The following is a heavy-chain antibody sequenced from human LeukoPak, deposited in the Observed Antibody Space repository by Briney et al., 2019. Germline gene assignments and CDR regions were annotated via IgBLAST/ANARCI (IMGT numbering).Heavy chain of an antibody. CDR3: ASPPSVTDY. J-gene: IGHJ4*02. D-gene: IGHD4-17*01. V-gene: IGHV4-34*01. CDR1: GGSFSGYY. CDR2: INHSGST. Sequence: SETLSLTCAVYGGSFSGYYWSWIRQPPGKGLEWIGEINHSGSTNYNPSLKSRVTISVDTSKNQFSLKLSSETAADTAVYYCASPPSVTDYWGQGTLVTVSS.